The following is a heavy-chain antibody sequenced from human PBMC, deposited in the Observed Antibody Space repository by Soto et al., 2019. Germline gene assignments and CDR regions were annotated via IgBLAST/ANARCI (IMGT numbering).Heavy chain of an antibody. CDR3: ARDYCTNGVCLLWFDP. J-gene: IGHJ5*02. CDR2: INPSGGST. V-gene: IGHV1-46*01. D-gene: IGHD2-8*01. CDR1: GYTFTSYY. Sequence: QVQLVQSGAEVKKPGASVKASCKASGYTFTSYYMHWVRQAPGQALEWMGIINPSGGSTSYAQKFRGRVTMTRDTSTSAVTMGLSSLRSEATAVYYCARDYCTNGVCLLWFDPWGQGTLATVCS.